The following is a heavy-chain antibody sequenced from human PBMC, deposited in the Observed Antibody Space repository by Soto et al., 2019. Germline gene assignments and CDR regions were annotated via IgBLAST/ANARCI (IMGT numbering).Heavy chain of an antibody. D-gene: IGHD2-15*01. V-gene: IGHV5-51*01. CDR2: IYPGDSDT. CDR3: ARGYCSGGSCYRTGFDP. CDR1: GYSFTSYW. Sequence: LGESLKISCKGSGYSFTSYWIGWVRQMPGKGLECMGIIYPGDSDTRYSPSFQGQVTISADKSISTAYLQWSSLKASDTAMYYCARGYCSGGSCYRTGFDPWGRGTLVTVSS. J-gene: IGHJ5*02.